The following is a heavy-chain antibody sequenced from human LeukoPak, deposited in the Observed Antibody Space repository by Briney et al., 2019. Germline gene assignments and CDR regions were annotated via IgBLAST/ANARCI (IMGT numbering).Heavy chain of an antibody. D-gene: IGHD4-17*01. CDR3: ASRHYDFGYY. Sequence: GGSLRLSCAASGFTFSSYGMHWVRQAPGKGLVWVAVIWYDGSNKYYADSVKGRFTISRDNSKNTLYLQMNSLRAEDTAIYYCASRHYDFGYYWGQGTLVTVSS. V-gene: IGHV3-33*01. J-gene: IGHJ4*02. CDR2: IWYDGSNK. CDR1: GFTFSSYG.